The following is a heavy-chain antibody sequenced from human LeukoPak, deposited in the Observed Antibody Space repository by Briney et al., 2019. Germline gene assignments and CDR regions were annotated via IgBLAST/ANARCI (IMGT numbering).Heavy chain of an antibody. Sequence: SETQSLTCAVYGGSFSGYYWTWIRQPPGKGLEWIGEINHSGSTKYNPSLKSRVTISVDTSKNQFSLKLSSVTAADTAMYYCASPGGDEYYYGSGTQPRDYSGQGTLVTVSS. D-gene: IGHD3-10*01. J-gene: IGHJ4*02. V-gene: IGHV4-34*01. CDR3: ASPGGDEYYYGSGTQPRDY. CDR1: GGSFSGYY. CDR2: INHSGST.